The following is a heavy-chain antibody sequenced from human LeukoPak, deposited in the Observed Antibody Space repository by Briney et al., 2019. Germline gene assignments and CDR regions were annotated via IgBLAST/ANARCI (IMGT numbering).Heavy chain of an antibody. Sequence: PSETLSLTCTVSGGSISSGGYYWSWIRQHPGKGLEWIGYIYYSGSTYYNPSLKSRVTISVDTSKNQFSLKLSSVTAADTAVYYCARNADYYDSSGYYYGRAFDIWGQGTMVTVSS. D-gene: IGHD3-22*01. CDR3: ARNADYYDSSGYYYGRAFDI. CDR1: GGSISSGGYY. CDR2: IYYSGST. J-gene: IGHJ3*02. V-gene: IGHV4-31*03.